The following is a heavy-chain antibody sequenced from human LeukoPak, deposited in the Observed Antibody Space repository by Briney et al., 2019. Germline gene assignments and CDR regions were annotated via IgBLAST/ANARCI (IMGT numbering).Heavy chain of an antibody. CDR2: VYYSGST. D-gene: IGHD5-18*01. CDR1: GGSINSDTYY. V-gene: IGHV4-39*01. J-gene: IGHJ5*02. Sequence: SETLSLTCTVSGGSINSDTYYWGWIRQPPGKGLEWIATVYYSGSTYYNPSLKSRVTISVDTSKNQFSLKLSSVTAADTAIYYCARSRSLSASSNWFDPWGQGTLVTVSS. CDR3: ARSRSLSASSNWFDP.